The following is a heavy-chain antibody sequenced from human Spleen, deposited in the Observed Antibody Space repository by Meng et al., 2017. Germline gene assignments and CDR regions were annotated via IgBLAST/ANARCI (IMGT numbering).Heavy chain of an antibody. J-gene: IGHJ4*02. CDR3: ATRGNPYLDR. V-gene: IGHV1-18*01. CDR1: DYTLASEG. Sequence: LVQLGAEVTKAGASVEASSKVSDYTLASEGFSWVRQAPGQGLQWMGWINIYNGITNYGRNFQGRVTLTTDTSTSTGYMELRSLTSDDTAVYYCATRGNPYLDRWGQGTLVTVSS. CDR2: INIYNGIT.